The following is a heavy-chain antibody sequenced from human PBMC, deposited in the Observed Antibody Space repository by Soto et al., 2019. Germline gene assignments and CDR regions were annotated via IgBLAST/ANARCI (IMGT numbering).Heavy chain of an antibody. CDR3: CYPLVVLNS. V-gene: IGHV3-23*01. CDR2: ITAGGTTT. D-gene: IGHD3-22*01. Sequence: VGSRRLSCAASGFTCRNYAMSWVRQAPWKGLEWVSSITAGGTTTYYADSVKGRFTVSRDNSNNTLFLQMNRLRAEDTAVYFCCYPLVVLNSWAQATPVTAYS. J-gene: IGHJ4*02. CDR1: GFTCRNYA.